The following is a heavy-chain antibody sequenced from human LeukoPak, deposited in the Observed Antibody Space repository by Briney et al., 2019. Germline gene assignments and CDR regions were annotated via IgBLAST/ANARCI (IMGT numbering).Heavy chain of an antibody. CDR2: ISSSSRYI. CDR1: GFTFSSYS. V-gene: IGHV3-21*01. Sequence: GGSLRLXCAASGFTFSSYSMNWVRQAPGKVLEWVSSISSSSRYIYYIDPVKGRFTISRDNAKNSLYLQMNSLRAEDTAVYYCARGLTSSWSNNWFDPWGQGTLVTVSS. CDR3: ARGLTSSWSNNWFDP. D-gene: IGHD6-13*01. J-gene: IGHJ5*02.